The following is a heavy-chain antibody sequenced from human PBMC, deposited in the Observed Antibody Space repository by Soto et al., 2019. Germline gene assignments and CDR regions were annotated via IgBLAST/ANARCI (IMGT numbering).Heavy chain of an antibody. CDR2: INSDGSSP. Sequence: EVQLVESGGGLVQPGGSLRLSCAASGFTFSSYWMHWVRQAPGKGLVWVARINSDGSSPTYAYSVKGRFTISRDNAKNTLYLQMNSLRAEDTAVYYCASSLLTPFDYWGQGTLVTVSS. D-gene: IGHD7-27*01. V-gene: IGHV3-74*01. J-gene: IGHJ4*02. CDR3: ASSLLTPFDY. CDR1: GFTFSSYW.